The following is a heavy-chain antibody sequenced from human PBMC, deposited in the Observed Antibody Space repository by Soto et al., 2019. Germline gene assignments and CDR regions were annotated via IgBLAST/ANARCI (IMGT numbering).Heavy chain of an antibody. V-gene: IGHV1-18*01. J-gene: IGHJ6*02. CDR1: GYTFSNYG. D-gene: IGHD6-19*01. Sequence: ASVKVSCKASGYTFSNYGISWVRQAPGQGLEWMGWISAYNGNTKYAQKLQGGVTMTTDTSTGTAYMELRSLRSDDTAMYYCARGGVAGSYYHYGMDVWGQGTTVTVSS. CDR3: ARGGVAGSYYHYGMDV. CDR2: ISAYNGNT.